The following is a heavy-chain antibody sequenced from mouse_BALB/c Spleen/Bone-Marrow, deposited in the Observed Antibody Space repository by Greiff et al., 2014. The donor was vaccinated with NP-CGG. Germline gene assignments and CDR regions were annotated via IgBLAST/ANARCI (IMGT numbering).Heavy chain of an antibody. V-gene: IGHV1-87*01. Sequence: VQLQQSGAKLARPGASVKLSCKASGYTFTSYWMQWVKQRPGQGLEWIGAIYPGDGDTRYTQKFKGKATLTADKSSSTAYMQLSSLASEDSAVCYCARRATVVATSYFDYWGQGTTLTVSS. CDR2: IYPGDGDT. CDR3: ARRATVVATSYFDY. CDR1: GYTFTSYW. D-gene: IGHD1-1*01. J-gene: IGHJ2*01.